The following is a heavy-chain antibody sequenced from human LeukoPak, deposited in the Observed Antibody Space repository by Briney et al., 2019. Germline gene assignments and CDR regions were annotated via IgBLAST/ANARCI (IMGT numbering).Heavy chain of an antibody. J-gene: IGHJ4*02. D-gene: IGHD3-10*01. V-gene: IGHV3-7*01. CDR1: GFTFSNYW. CDR3: ARSRFHFDY. CDR2: IKQDGSEK. Sequence: ESGGSLRLSCAASGFTFSNYWMSWVRQAPGKGLEWVANIKQDGSEKFYVDSVKGRFTISRDNAKNSLYLQLNSLRAEDTAVYYCARSRFHFDYWGQGTLVTVSS.